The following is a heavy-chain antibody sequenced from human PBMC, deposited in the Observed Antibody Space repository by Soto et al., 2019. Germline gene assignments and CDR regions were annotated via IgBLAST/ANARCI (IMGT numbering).Heavy chain of an antibody. Sequence: GGSLRLSCAASGFTFSSNSMNWVRQAPGKGPECVSFISSTSTSIHYADSVEGRFTISRDNAKNSLYLEISGLTAEDTGVYYCARGSGSGSWLIDYWGQGTLVTVSS. CDR3: ARGSGSGSWLIDY. CDR2: ISSTSTSI. CDR1: GFTFSSNS. D-gene: IGHD6-13*01. J-gene: IGHJ4*02. V-gene: IGHV3-48*01.